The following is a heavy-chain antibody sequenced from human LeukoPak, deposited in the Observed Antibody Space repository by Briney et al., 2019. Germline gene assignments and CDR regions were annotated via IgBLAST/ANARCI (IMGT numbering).Heavy chain of an antibody. J-gene: IGHJ5*02. CDR3: AKGPVLLWFGVRAHWFDP. CDR1: GGSIGSSSYY. D-gene: IGHD3-10*01. V-gene: IGHV4-39*07. Sequence: SETLSLTCTVSGGSIGSSSYYWGWIRQPPGKGLEWIGIIYYSGTTYYNPSLKSRVTISVDTSKNLFSLKLSSVTAADTAVYYCAKGPVLLWFGVRAHWFDPWGQGTLVTVSS. CDR2: IYYSGTT.